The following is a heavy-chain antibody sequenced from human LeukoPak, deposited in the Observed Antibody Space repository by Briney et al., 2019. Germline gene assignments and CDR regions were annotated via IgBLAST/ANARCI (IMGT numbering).Heavy chain of an antibody. J-gene: IGHJ5*02. V-gene: IGHV4-30-4*07. CDR3: ARVSSGGLWFGRKRWFDP. CDR1: GGSISSGTYS. D-gene: IGHD3-10*01. Sequence: SETLSLICAVSGGSISSGTYSWTWMRQPPGKGLEWIGYIYNSGSTFNNPSLNSRVTISVDTSKNQFSLKLSSVTAADTAVYYCARVSSGGLWFGRKRWFDPWGQGTLVTVSS. CDR2: IYNSGST.